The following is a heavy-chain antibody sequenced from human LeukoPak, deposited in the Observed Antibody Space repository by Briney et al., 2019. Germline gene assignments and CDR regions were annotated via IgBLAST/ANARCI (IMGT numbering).Heavy chain of an antibody. J-gene: IGHJ4*02. CDR3: TTDPYRIVATFGY. D-gene: IGHD5-12*01. V-gene: IGHV3-15*01. Sequence: GGSLRLSCAASGFTFSNAWMSWVRQAPGKGPEWVGRIKTKTEGGTTDYAAPVKGRFIISRDDSKNMLYLQMNSLKTEDTAVFYCTTDPYRIVATFGYWGQGTLVTVSS. CDR1: GFTFSNAW. CDR2: IKTKTEGGTT.